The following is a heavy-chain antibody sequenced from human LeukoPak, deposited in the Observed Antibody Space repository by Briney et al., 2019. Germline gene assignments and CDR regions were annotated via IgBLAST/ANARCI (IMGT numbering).Heavy chain of an antibody. D-gene: IGHD6-13*01. Sequence: GGSLRLSCAASGFTFSDYYMSWIRQAPGKGLEWVSYISSSSSYTNYADSVKGRFTISRDNAKNSLYLQMNSLRAEDTAVYYCASESTSRNWYNWGQGTLVTVSS. J-gene: IGHJ4*02. CDR2: ISSSSSYT. CDR1: GFTFSDYY. V-gene: IGHV3-11*06. CDR3: ASESTSRNWYN.